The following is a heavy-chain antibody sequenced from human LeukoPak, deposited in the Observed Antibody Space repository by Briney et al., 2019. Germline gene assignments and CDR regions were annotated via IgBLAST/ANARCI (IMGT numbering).Heavy chain of an antibody. Sequence: GGSLRLSCAASGFTFSSYAMSWVRQAPGKGLEWVSAISGSGGSTYYADSVNGRFTISSDNSRNTQFLQINSLRAEATAVYYCAKYDESSGWYAPGWFDPWGQGTLVTVSS. V-gene: IGHV3-23*01. J-gene: IGHJ5*02. CDR2: ISGSGGST. CDR3: AKYDESSGWYAPGWFDP. D-gene: IGHD6-19*01. CDR1: GFTFSSYA.